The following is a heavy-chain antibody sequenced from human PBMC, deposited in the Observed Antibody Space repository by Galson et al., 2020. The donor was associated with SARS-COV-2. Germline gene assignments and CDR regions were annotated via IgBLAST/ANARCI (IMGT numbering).Heavy chain of an antibody. CDR2: ISSSSSYT. V-gene: IGHV3-11*05. Sequence: GGSLRLSCAASGFTFSDYYMSWIRQAPGKGLEWVSYISSSSSYTNYADSVKGRFTISRDNAKNSLYLQMNSLRAEDTAVYYCARDRPGVWGSSSYYFDYWGQGTLVTVSS. CDR1: GFTFSDYY. J-gene: IGHJ4*02. D-gene: IGHD6-6*01. CDR3: ARDRPGVWGSSSYYFDY.